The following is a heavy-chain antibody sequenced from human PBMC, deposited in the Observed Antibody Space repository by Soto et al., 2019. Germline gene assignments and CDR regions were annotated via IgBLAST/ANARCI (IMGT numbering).Heavy chain of an antibody. CDR1: GDSVTSVSDY. J-gene: IGHJ6*02. CDR3: ARGVGFGYYYYHMAL. D-gene: IGHD3-10*01. V-gene: IGHV4-61*01. Sequence: SETLSLTCTVSGDSVTSVSDYCSWIRQPPGKGLEWIGYIYYSGSADYNPSLGSRVTISIDTSKNQFSLKLTSVTAADTAVYYCARGVGFGYYYYHMALWGQGTTVTVSS. CDR2: IYYSGSA.